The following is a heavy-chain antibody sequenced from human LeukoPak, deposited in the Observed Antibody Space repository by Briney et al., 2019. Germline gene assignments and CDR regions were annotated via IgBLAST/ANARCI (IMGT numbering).Heavy chain of an antibody. Sequence: GGSLRLSCAASGFTVSSNYMSWVRQAPGKGLEWVSVIYSGGSTYYADSVKGRFTISRDNSKNTLYLQMNSLRAEDTAVYYCAGVDYCSGGSCYYFDYWGQGTLVTVSS. CDR2: IYSGGST. CDR3: AGVDYCSGGSCYYFDY. D-gene: IGHD2-15*01. V-gene: IGHV3-53*01. J-gene: IGHJ4*02. CDR1: GFTVSSNY.